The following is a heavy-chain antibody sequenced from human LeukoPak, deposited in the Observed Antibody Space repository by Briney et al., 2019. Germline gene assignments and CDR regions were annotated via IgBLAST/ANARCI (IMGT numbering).Heavy chain of an antibody. CDR1: GGSISSYY. Sequence: SETLSLTCTVSGGSISSYYWSWIRQPPGKGLEWIGYIYYSGSTNYNPSLKSRVTISVDTSKNQFSLKLSSVTAADTAVYYCARGQEYSSSWYVSPWFDPWGQGTLVTVSS. D-gene: IGHD6-13*01. CDR2: IYYSGST. CDR3: ARGQEYSSSWYVSPWFDP. V-gene: IGHV4-59*01. J-gene: IGHJ5*02.